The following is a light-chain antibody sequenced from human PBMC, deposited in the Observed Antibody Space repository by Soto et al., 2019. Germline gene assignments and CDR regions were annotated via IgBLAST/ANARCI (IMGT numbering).Light chain of an antibody. CDR3: QQHNSSPYT. Sequence: DLQLTQSPSTLSASVGDRVTISCRASQSTNNWVAWYQQKPGKAPKLLIYKASSLESGVPSRFSGSGSGTEFTLTISSLQPDDFATYYCQQHNSSPYTFGQGTKLEIK. CDR2: KAS. CDR1: QSTNNW. V-gene: IGKV1-5*03. J-gene: IGKJ2*01.